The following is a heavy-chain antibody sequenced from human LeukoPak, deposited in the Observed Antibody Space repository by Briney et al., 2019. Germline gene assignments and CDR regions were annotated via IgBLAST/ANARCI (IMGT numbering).Heavy chain of an antibody. CDR1: GYTFTGYY. D-gene: IGHD6-6*01. J-gene: IGHJ6*03. CDR3: ARGGDSGRIVAARPVSSGYYYYYMDV. V-gene: IGHV1-2*02. CDR2: INPNSGGT. Sequence: ASVKVSCKASGYTFTGYYMHWVRQAPGQGLEWMGWINPNSGGTDYAQKFQGRVTMTRDTSISTAYMELSRLRSDDTAVYYCARGGDSGRIVAARPVSSGYYYYYMDVWGKGTTVTVSS.